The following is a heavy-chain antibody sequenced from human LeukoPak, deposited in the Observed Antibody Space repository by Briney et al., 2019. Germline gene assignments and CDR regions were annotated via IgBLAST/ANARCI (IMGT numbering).Heavy chain of an antibody. J-gene: IGHJ4*02. CDR1: GFTFDDYG. V-gene: IGHV3-20*04. CDR2: INWNGGCT. CDR3: ARDRASGWYRGDYDY. D-gene: IGHD6-19*01. Sequence: GGSLRLSCAASGFTFDDYGRSWVRQAPGKGLEWVSGVSAINWNGGCTGYADSVKGRFTISRDNAKNSLYLQMNSLRAEDTAFYFCARDRASGWYRGDYDYWGQGTLVTVSS.